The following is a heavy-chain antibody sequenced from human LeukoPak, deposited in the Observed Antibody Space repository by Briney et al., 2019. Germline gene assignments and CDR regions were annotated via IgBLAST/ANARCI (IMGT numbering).Heavy chain of an antibody. CDR3: ASSTQPLPSNAYTVTTDY. J-gene: IGHJ4*02. CDR1: GGTFSSYA. Sequence: GASVNVSCKGSGGTFSSYAISWVRQAPGQGLEWMGGIIPIFGTANYAQKFQGRVTITADESTSTAYMELSSLRSEDTAVYYCASSTQPLPSNAYTVTTDYWGQGTLVTVSS. V-gene: IGHV1-69*13. CDR2: IIPIFGTA. D-gene: IGHD4-11*01.